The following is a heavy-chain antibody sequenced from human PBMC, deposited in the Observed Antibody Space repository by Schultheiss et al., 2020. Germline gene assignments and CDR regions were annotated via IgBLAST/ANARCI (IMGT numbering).Heavy chain of an antibody. CDR3: ARDTPDYDYVWGSYRYTVDY. Sequence: SETLSLTCTVSGGSISDYYWSWIRQPAGKGLEWIGRIYTSGSTNYNPSLKSRVTMSVDTSKNQFSLKLSSVTAADTAVYYCARDTPDYDYVWGSYRYTVDYWGQGTLVTVSS. V-gene: IGHV4-4*07. D-gene: IGHD3-16*02. J-gene: IGHJ4*02. CDR2: IYTSGST. CDR1: GGSISDYY.